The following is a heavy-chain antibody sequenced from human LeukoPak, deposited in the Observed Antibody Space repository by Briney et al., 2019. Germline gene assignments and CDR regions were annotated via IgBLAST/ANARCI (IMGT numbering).Heavy chain of an antibody. Sequence: GGSLRLSCAASGFTISNYWMSWVRQAPGKGLEWAATINQDGSGKYYVDSVKGRFTISRDSAKNSLYLQMNSLTAEDTAVYYCARDLFDYWGQGTLVTVSS. CDR3: ARDLFDY. CDR1: GFTISNYW. V-gene: IGHV3-7*01. J-gene: IGHJ4*02. CDR2: INQDGSGK.